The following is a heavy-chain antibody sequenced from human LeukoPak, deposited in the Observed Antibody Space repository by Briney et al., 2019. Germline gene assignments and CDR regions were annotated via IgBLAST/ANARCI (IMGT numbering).Heavy chain of an antibody. D-gene: IGHD1-26*01. Sequence: PGGSLRLSCAASGFTFSSYSMNWVRQAPGKGLEWVSYISSSGSTIYYADSVKGRFTISRDNAKNSLYLQMNSLRAEDTAVYYCARGEVGATTGDFDYWGQGTLVTVSS. CDR2: ISSSGSTI. J-gene: IGHJ4*02. CDR3: ARGEVGATTGDFDY. CDR1: GFTFSSYS. V-gene: IGHV3-48*04.